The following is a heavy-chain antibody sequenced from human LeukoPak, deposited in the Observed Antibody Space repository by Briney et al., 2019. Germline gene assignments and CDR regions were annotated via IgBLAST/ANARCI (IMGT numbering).Heavy chain of an antibody. CDR2: IWADGSNK. CDR1: GFTFSGYG. CDR3: ARHRGRKAFDY. D-gene: IGHD3-10*01. V-gene: IGHV3-33*03. J-gene: IGHJ4*02. Sequence: PGGSLRLSCAASGFTFSGYGMHWVRQAPGKGLEWVAVIWADGSNKYYADSVKGRFTISRDNARSSVFLQMISLRAEDMGVYYCARHRGRKAFDYWGQGALVTVSS.